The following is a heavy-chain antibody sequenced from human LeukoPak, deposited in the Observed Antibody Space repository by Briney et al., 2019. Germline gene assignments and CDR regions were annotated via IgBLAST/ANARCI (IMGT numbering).Heavy chain of an antibody. J-gene: IGHJ4*02. CDR1: GSSISNYY. Sequence: SETLSLTCAVSGSSISNYYWGWIRQAPGKGLEWIGSIYYSGNTYYNSSLKSRVTISLDTSKNQLSLNLFSVTAADTAMYYCTRAKGYGLFDYWGQGTLVTVSS. V-gene: IGHV4-39*07. D-gene: IGHD3-10*01. CDR2: IYYSGNT. CDR3: TRAKGYGLFDY.